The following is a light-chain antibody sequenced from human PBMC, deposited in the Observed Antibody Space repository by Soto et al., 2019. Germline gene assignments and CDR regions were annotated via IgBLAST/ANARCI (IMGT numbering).Light chain of an antibody. J-gene: IGKJ1*01. CDR1: QSVSSSY. V-gene: IGKV3-11*01. CDR2: DAS. CDR3: HQRSNGPPWT. Sequence: EIVLTQSPGTLSLSPGERATLSCRAIQSVSSSYLAWFQQKPGQPPRLLIYDASKRATGIPPRFSGSGSTTDFTLTISSLEPEDFAVYYCHQRSNGPPWTFGQGTKVDIK.